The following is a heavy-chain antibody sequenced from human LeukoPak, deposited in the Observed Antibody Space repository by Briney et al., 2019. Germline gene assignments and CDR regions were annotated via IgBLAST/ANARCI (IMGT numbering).Heavy chain of an antibody. CDR3: AKDGPQSSSGWYVDY. J-gene: IGHJ4*02. Sequence: PGGSLRLSCVAYGFTFTNYGMHWVRQAPGKGLEWVAFIRDDESNKYHAGSVEGRFTISRDNFKNTLYLQMNSLRAEDTAVYYCAKDGPQSSSGWYVDYWGQGTLVTVSS. V-gene: IGHV3-30*02. CDR2: IRDDESNK. CDR1: GFTFTNYG. D-gene: IGHD6-19*01.